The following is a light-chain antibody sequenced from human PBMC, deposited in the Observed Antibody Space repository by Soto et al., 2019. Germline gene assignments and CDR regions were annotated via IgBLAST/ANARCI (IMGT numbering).Light chain of an antibody. CDR1: QSVSSY. V-gene: IGKV3-11*01. J-gene: IGKJ4*01. Sequence: EIVLTQSPATLSLSPGERAALSCRASQSVSSYLAWYQQKPGQAPRLLIYDASKRATGIPARFSGSGSGTDLTLTISSLEPEDFAVYFCQQRSKWPSTFGGGTKVEI. CDR3: QQRSKWPST. CDR2: DAS.